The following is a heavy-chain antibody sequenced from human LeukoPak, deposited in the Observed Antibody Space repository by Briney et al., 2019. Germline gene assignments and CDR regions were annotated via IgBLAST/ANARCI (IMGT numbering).Heavy chain of an antibody. CDR2: ISYGGKA. D-gene: IGHD5-12*01. Sequence: SETLSLTCAVTGDSISSGGYWWSWIRQHPGKGPEWIGYISYGGKADYNPSLKSRVAISADTPKNQFSLKLSSTTAADTAVYYCARAPVATPSEFDYWGQGTLVTVSS. CDR3: ARAPVATPSEFDY. CDR1: GDSISSGGYW. V-gene: IGHV4-31*11. J-gene: IGHJ4*02.